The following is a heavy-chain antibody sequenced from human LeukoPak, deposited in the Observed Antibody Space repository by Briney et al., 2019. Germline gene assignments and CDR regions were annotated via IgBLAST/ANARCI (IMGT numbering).Heavy chain of an antibody. Sequence: GASVKVSCKASGYTFTGYYMHWVRQAPGQGLEWMGRINPNSGGTNYAQKFQGRVTMTRDTSISTAYVELSRLRSDDTAVYYCAREYDDYGDYFDYWGQGTLVTVSS. CDR1: GYTFTGYY. CDR3: AREYDDYGDYFDY. V-gene: IGHV1-2*06. CDR2: INPNSGGT. D-gene: IGHD4-17*01. J-gene: IGHJ4*02.